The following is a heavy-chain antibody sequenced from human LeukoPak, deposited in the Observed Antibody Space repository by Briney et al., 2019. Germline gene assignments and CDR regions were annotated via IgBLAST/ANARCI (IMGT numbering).Heavy chain of an antibody. CDR2: VKQDGSEK. Sequence: GGSLRLSCAASGFTFSSYWMSWVRQAPGKGLEWVANVKQDGSEKYYVDSVKGRFTISRDNAKNSLYLQMNSLRAEDTAVYYCASRPLHDSSGWYYFDYWGQGTLVTVSS. D-gene: IGHD6-19*01. J-gene: IGHJ4*02. V-gene: IGHV3-7*01. CDR1: GFTFSSYW. CDR3: ASRPLHDSSGWYYFDY.